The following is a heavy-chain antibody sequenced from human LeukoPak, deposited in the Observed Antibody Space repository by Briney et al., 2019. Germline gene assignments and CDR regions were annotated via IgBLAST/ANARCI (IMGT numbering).Heavy chain of an antibody. CDR2: INPNSGAT. Sequence: GASVKVSCKASGYTFSGYYMHWVRQAPGQGLEWMGWINPNSGATNYAQTLQGRVTMTRDTSISIVYMELSRLRTDDTAVYYCATALMYDDSSGYHAYWGQGTLVTVSS. J-gene: IGHJ4*02. V-gene: IGHV1-2*02. CDR1: GYTFSGYY. CDR3: ATALMYDDSSGYHAY. D-gene: IGHD3-22*01.